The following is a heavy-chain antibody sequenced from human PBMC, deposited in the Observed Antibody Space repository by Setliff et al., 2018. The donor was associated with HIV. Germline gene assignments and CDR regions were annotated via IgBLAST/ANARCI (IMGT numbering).Heavy chain of an antibody. CDR3: AKGCGGAGFCYYFDY. D-gene: IGHD2-21*01. J-gene: IGHJ4*02. CDR2: ISYDGTSK. V-gene: IGHV3-30*18. Sequence: PGGSLRLSCAASGFTFSTHGMHWVRQAPGKGLEWVAIISYDGTSKHYADSVKGRFTISRDNSKNTLYLHMNNLRGDDTAVYYCAKGCGGAGFCYYFDYWGQGALVTVSS. CDR1: GFTFSTHG.